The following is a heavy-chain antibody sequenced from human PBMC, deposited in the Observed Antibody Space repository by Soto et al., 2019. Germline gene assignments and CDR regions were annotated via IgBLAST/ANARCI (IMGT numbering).Heavy chain of an antibody. D-gene: IGHD6-6*01. V-gene: IGHV3-30*09. CDR1: EFPFSPYP. Sequence: GGSLRLSCAASEFPFSPYPMHWVRQAPGKGLEWVAVISFDGATKYYADSVKGRFAISRDNSMNTLYLQMNSLRTEDTAVYYCAKDQSASSNSYHAMDVWGPGTTVTVSS. J-gene: IGHJ6*02. CDR3: AKDQSASSNSYHAMDV. CDR2: ISFDGATK.